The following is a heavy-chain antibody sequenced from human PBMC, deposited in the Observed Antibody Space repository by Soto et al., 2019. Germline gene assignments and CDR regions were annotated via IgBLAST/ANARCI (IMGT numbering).Heavy chain of an antibody. V-gene: IGHV4-59*01. J-gene: IGHJ4*01. CDR1: GGSIRNVY. Sequence: SETLSLTCTVSGGSIRNVYWSWIRQSPGKRLEWIGFIFYSGNAKYNPSLKSRVTISVDTSKNQFSLSLDSVTAADTAVYFCARAHAPTLPFDYWGQGTLVTVSS. CDR2: IFYSGNA. CDR3: ARAHAPTLPFDY. D-gene: IGHD2-15*01.